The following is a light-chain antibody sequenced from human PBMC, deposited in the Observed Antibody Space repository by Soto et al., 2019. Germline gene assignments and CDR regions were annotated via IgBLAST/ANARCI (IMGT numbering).Light chain of an antibody. CDR1: QSFSSW. V-gene: IGKV1-5*01. Sequence: DIQMTQSPSTLSASVGDRVTITCRASQSFSSWLAWYQQTPGKAPKLLIYDTSILQCGVTPRFSGSGSGTEFTLTISSLQPDDFATYYCQQYKSYPWTFGQGTKVEIK. J-gene: IGKJ1*01. CDR2: DTS. CDR3: QQYKSYPWT.